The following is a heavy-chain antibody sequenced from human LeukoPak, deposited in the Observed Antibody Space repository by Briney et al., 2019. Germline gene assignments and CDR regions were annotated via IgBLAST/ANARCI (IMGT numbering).Heavy chain of an antibody. CDR1: GYTFTSYG. CDR3: ARTPPCSSTSCYTGYFDY. CDR2: ISAYNGNT. D-gene: IGHD2-2*02. J-gene: IGHJ4*02. Sequence: GASVKVSCKASGYTFTSYGISWVRQAPGQGLEWMGWISAYNGNTNYAQKLQGRVTMTTGTSTSTAYMELRSLRSDDTAVYYCARTPPCSSTSCYTGYFDYWGQGTLVTVSS. V-gene: IGHV1-18*01.